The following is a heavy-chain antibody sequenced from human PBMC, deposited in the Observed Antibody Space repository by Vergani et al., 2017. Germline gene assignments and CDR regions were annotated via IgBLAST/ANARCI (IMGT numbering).Heavy chain of an antibody. CDR2: ISGSGGST. V-gene: IGHV3-23*04. CDR1: GFTFSSYA. Sequence: VQLVESGGGLVQPGGSLRLSCAASGFTFSSYAMSWVRQAPGKGLEWVSAISGSGGSTYYADSVKGRFTISRDNSKNTLYLQMNSLRAEDTAVYYCAKVGYYYDSSGYLGGDAFDYWGQGTLVTVSS. CDR3: AKVGYYYDSSGYLGGDAFDY. J-gene: IGHJ4*02. D-gene: IGHD3-22*01.